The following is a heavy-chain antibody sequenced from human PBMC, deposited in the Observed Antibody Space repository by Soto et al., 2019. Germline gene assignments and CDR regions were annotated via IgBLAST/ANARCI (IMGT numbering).Heavy chain of an antibody. D-gene: IGHD3-10*01. J-gene: IGHJ6*02. Sequence: GGSLRLSCAASGFTVSSDYMSWVRQPPGKGPEWVSVISGSGNTYYADSVKGRFTISRDISKNTLYLQMKSLRAEDTAMYYCARVTKLYYYALDVWGQGTTVTVSS. CDR2: ISGSGNT. V-gene: IGHV3-53*01. CDR3: ARVTKLYYYALDV. CDR1: GFTVSSDY.